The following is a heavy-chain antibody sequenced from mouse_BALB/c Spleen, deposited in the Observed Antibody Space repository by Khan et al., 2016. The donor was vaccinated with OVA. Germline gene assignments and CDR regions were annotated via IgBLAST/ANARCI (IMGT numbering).Heavy chain of an antibody. CDR3: TRGGHGSPLDY. CDR1: GYTFTDYN. V-gene: IGHV1-18*01. D-gene: IGHD1-1*01. Sequence: VRLQQSGPELVKPGASVKISCKASGYTFTDYNMDWVKQSHGKSLEWIGDITPNNGGTIYNQKFKGKATLTVDKSSSTAYMELRSLTSEDTAVYYCTRGGHGSPLDYWGQGTTLTVSS. J-gene: IGHJ2*01. CDR2: ITPNNGGT.